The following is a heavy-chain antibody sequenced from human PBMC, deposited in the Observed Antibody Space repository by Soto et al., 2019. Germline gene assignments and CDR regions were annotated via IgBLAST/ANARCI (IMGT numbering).Heavy chain of an antibody. CDR3: ARGGAVVVPGAVDRHNWFDP. CDR2: VIPILGMA. CDR1: GGTFSSYS. D-gene: IGHD2-2*01. J-gene: IGHJ5*02. V-gene: IGHV1-69*02. Sequence: QVQLVQSGAEVKKPGSSVKVSCEASGGTFSSYSFSWVRQAPGQGLEWMGRVIPILGMANYAQKFQGRVTSIADNSTGTVYKELSSLRSGVTAVYYCARGGAVVVPGAVDRHNWFDPWGQGTLVTVSS.